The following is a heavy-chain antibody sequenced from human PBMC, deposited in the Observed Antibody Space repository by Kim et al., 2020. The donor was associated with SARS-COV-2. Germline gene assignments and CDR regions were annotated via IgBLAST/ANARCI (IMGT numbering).Heavy chain of an antibody. V-gene: IGHV1-69*13. J-gene: IGHJ6*02. CDR1: GGTFSSYA. CDR3: ARDAPESLGYYDILTGYSELYSYYYYYGMDV. Sequence: SVKVSCKASGGTFSSYAISWVRQAPGQGLEWMGGIIPIFGTANYAQKFQGRVTITADESTSTAYMELSSLRSEDTAVYYCARDAPESLGYYDILTGYSELYSYYYYYGMDVWGQGTTVTVSS. D-gene: IGHD3-9*01. CDR2: IIPIFGTA.